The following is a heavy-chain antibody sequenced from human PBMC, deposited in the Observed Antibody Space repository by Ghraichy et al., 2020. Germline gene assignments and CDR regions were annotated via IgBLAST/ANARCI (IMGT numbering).Heavy chain of an antibody. J-gene: IGHJ6*02. CDR3: ARGGMLVVPLYGMDV. CDR2: IGSSGGNT. V-gene: IGHV3-64*01. D-gene: IGHD2-15*01. Sequence: GGSLRLSCAASGFTFSSFGMHWVRQAPGKGLEYVSGIGSSGGNTNYTNSVKGRFTISRDNSKNTLYLQMGSLRVEDMAVYYCARGGMLVVPLYGMDVWGQGTTVTVSS. CDR1: GFTFSSFG.